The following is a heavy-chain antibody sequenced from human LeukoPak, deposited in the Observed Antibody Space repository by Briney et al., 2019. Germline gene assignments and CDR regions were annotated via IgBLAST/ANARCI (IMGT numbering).Heavy chain of an antibody. V-gene: IGHV1-18*01. J-gene: IGHJ3*02. CDR1: GYSFTDYG. Sequence: GASVKVSCKASGYSFTDYGLCWVRQAPGQGLEWMGWINTYNDNRKYAQNLQGRVSMTTDTSTSTAHMELRNLKSDDTAVYFCARDNSGEAADISDAFDIWGQGTKVTVSS. CDR3: ARDNSGEAADISDAFDI. CDR2: INTYNDNR. D-gene: IGHD3-16*01.